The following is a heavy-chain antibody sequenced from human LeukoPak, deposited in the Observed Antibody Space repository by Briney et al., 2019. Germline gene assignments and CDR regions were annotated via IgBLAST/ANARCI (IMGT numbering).Heavy chain of an antibody. CDR1: GDSISSYY. Sequence: SETLSLTCTVSGDSISSYYWSWIRQPAGQGLEWIGRIYSSGSTNYNPSLKSRITMSVDTSKNQFSLKLSSGAAADTAVYYCARDSSSRAFDYWGQGTLVTVSS. D-gene: IGHD6-13*01. J-gene: IGHJ4*02. CDR3: ARDSSSRAFDY. V-gene: IGHV4-4*07. CDR2: IYSSGST.